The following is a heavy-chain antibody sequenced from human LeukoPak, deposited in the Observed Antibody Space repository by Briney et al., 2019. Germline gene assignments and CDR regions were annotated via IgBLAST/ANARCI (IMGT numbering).Heavy chain of an antibody. D-gene: IGHD3-10*01. CDR1: GYTFTGYY. V-gene: IGHV1-2*02. CDR3: ARVGTPSYYYGSGSYSANWFDP. CDR2: INPNSGGT. Sequence: ASLRVSCKASGYTFTGYYMHWVRQAPGQGLEWMAWINPNSGGTNYAQKFQGRVTMTRDTSISTAYMELSRLRSDDTAVYYCARVGTPSYYYGSGSYSANWFDPWGQGTLVSVSS. J-gene: IGHJ5*02.